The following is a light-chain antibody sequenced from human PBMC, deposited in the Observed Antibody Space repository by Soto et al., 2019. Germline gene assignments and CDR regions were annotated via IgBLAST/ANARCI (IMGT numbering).Light chain of an antibody. V-gene: IGLV2-14*03. CDR1: SSDIGGYNY. CDR3: SSYISGSILYV. J-gene: IGLJ1*01. Sequence: QSALTQPASVSGSPGQSITISCTGTSSDIGGYNYVSWYQQHPGKAPKLMIYDVNKRPSGVSNRFSGSKSGNTAPLTISGLQAEDEADYYCSSYISGSILYVFGTGTKLTVL. CDR2: DVN.